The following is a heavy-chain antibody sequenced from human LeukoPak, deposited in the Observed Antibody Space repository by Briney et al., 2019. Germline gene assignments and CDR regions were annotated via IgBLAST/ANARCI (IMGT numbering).Heavy chain of an antibody. CDR1: GYTFTSYY. V-gene: IGHV1-46*01. CDR3: ARDLRSSSGYYYVVGY. D-gene: IGHD3-22*01. CDR2: INPSGGST. J-gene: IGHJ4*02. Sequence: ASVKVSCKASGYTFTSYYMHWVRQAPGQGLEWMGIINPSGGSTSYAQKFQGRVTMTRDTSISTAYMELTRLRSDDTAVYYCARDLRSSSGYYYVVGYWGQGTLVTVSS.